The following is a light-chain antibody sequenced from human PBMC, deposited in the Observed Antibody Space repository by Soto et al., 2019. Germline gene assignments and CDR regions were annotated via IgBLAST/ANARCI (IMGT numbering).Light chain of an antibody. CDR2: DVS. CDR1: SSDVGGYNY. Sequence: QSALTQPASVSGSPGQSITISCTGTSSDVGGYNYVSWYQQHPGKAPKLMIYDVSNRPSGVSNRFSGSKSGNTASLTISGLQADDEAEYYCSLYTSSSTDVFGAGTQLTVL. CDR3: SLYTSSSTDV. V-gene: IGLV2-14*01. J-gene: IGLJ2*01.